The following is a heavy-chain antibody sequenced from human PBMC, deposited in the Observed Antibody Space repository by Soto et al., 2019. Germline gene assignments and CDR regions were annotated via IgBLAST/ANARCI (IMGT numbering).Heavy chain of an antibody. V-gene: IGHV4-30-4*01. J-gene: IGHJ4*02. D-gene: IGHD6-6*01. Sequence: QVQLQESGPGLVKPSQTLSLTCTVSGGSISSGDYYWSWIRQPPGNGLEWIGYIYYSGSTYYNPSLKSRVTISVDTSKNQFSLKLSSVTAADTAVYYCAREGIQGSSSSLPFDYWGQGTLVTVSS. CDR1: GGSISSGDYY. CDR3: AREGIQGSSSSLPFDY. CDR2: IYYSGST.